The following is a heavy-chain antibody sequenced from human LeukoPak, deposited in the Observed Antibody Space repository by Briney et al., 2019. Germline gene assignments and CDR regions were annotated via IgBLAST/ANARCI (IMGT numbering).Heavy chain of an antibody. V-gene: IGHV1-24*01. Sequence: ASVKVSCKVCGYTLTELSMHWVRQAPGKGLEWMGGFDPEYCETIYAQKFQGRVTLTERTSTDTTYMKLSSMISEDTAVYYCATDMADYYDSSCYYNYWGQGTLVTVSS. CDR2: FDPEYCET. CDR1: GYTLTELS. CDR3: ATDMADYYDSSCYYNY. D-gene: IGHD3-22*01. J-gene: IGHJ4*02.